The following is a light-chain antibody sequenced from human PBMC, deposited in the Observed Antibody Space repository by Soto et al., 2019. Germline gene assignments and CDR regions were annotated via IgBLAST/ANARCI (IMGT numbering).Light chain of an antibody. CDR3: QQYNNWPPWT. CDR1: QSVSSN. J-gene: IGKJ1*01. CDR2: GAS. Sequence: EIVMTQSPATLSVSPGERATLSCRASQSVSSNLAWYQQKPVQAPRLLIYGASTRATGIPARFSRSGSGTEFTLTISSLQSEDFAGYYCQQYNNWPPWTFGQGTKVEIK. V-gene: IGKV3-15*01.